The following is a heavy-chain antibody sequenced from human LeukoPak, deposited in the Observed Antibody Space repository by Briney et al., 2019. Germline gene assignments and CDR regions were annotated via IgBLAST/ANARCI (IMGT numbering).Heavy chain of an antibody. V-gene: IGHV3-15*01. CDR2: IKSKTGGGTT. CDR1: GFTFNNAW. Sequence: PGGSLTLSCAASGFTFNNAWMNWVRQAPGKGLEWVGSIKSKTGGGTTDYAAPVKDRFTISRDDSKNTLYLQMNSLQTEDTAVYYCSRSYHTYYFDYWGLGTLVTVSS. CDR3: SRSYHTYYFDY. J-gene: IGHJ4*02. D-gene: IGHD1-26*01.